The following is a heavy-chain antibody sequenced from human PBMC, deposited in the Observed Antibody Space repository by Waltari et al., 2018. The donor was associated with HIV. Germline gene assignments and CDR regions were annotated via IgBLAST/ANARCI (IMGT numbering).Heavy chain of an antibody. CDR3: ARDLDFVVRGVINPNVDY. CDR2: ISAYNGNT. V-gene: IGHV1-18*01. Sequence: QVQLVQSGAEVKKPGASVKVSCKASGYTFTSYGISWVRQAPGHGLEWMGWISAYNGNTNYDQKLQGRVTMTTDTSTSTAYMELRSLRSDDTAVYYCARDLDFVVRGVINPNVDYWGQGTLVTVSS. D-gene: IGHD3-10*01. CDR1: GYTFTSYG. J-gene: IGHJ4*02.